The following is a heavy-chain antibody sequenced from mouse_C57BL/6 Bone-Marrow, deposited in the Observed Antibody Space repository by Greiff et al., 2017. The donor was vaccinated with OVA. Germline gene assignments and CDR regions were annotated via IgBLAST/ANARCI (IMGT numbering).Heavy chain of an antibody. V-gene: IGHV5-17*01. Sequence: EVMLVESGGGLVKPGGSLKLSCAASGFTFSDYGMHWVRQAPEKGLEWVAYISSGSSTIYYADTVKGRFTISRDNAKNTLFLQMTSLRSEDTAMYYGARDYGSSYGAMDYWGQGTSVTVSS. CDR3: ARDYGSSYGAMDY. D-gene: IGHD1-1*01. J-gene: IGHJ4*01. CDR2: ISSGSSTI. CDR1: GFTFSDYG.